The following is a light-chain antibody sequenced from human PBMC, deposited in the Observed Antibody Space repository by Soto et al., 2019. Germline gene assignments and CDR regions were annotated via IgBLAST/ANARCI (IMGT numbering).Light chain of an antibody. CDR3: QQYNNRPRT. V-gene: IGKV3-15*01. Sequence: EIVMTQSPVTLSVSPGESATLSCRASQSISSNLAWYQQKPGQAPRLLIYGASTRATDIPARFSGSGSGTEFTLTISSLRAEDFAVYYCQQYNNRPRTFGQGTKVEIK. J-gene: IGKJ1*01. CDR2: GAS. CDR1: QSISSN.